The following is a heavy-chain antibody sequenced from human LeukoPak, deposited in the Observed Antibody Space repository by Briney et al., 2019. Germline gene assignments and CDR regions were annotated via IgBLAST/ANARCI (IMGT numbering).Heavy chain of an antibody. CDR1: GYTFTSHD. CDR3: ARDIVVVPAAWKDDAFDI. D-gene: IGHD2-2*01. CDR2: MNPNSGNT. V-gene: IGHV1-8*01. J-gene: IGHJ3*02. Sequence: ASVKVSCKASGYTFTSHDINWVRQATGQGLEWMGWMNPNSGNTGYAQKFQGRVTMTRNTSISTAYMELRSLRSDDTAVYYCARDIVVVPAAWKDDAFDIWGQGTMVTVSS.